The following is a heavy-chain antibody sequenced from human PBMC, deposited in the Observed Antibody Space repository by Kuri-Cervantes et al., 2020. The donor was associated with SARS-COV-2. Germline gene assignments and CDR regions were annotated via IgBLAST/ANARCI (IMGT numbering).Heavy chain of an antibody. V-gene: IGHV1-69*05. CDR2: INPMFHKA. CDR1: GGAFSSYP. CDR3: ARQGRRGPFFDY. Sequence: SVNVSCKASGGAFSSYPLSWVRQAPGQGLEWMGEINPMFHKANFAEEFQGRVTLTTDESTSTAYMELSSLTSQDTAVYYCARQGRRGPFFDYWGQGTLVTVSS. J-gene: IGHJ4*02. D-gene: IGHD1-26*01.